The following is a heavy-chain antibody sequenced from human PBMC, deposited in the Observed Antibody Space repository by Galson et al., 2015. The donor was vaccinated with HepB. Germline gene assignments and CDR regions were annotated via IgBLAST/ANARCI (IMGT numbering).Heavy chain of an antibody. D-gene: IGHD1-26*01. CDR1: GYTLTELS. J-gene: IGHJ3*02. CDR3: ATAGDMGATTLAFDI. V-gene: IGHV1-24*01. Sequence: SVKVSCKVSGYTLTELSMHWVRQAPGKGLEWMGGFDPEDGETTYAQKFQGRVTMTEDTSTDTAYMELSSLRSEDTAVYYCATAGDMGATTLAFDIWGQGTMVTVSS. CDR2: FDPEDGET.